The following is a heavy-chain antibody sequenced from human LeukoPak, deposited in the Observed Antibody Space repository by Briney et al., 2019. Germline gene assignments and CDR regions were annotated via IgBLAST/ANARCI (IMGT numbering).Heavy chain of an antibody. D-gene: IGHD3-22*01. Sequence: GGSLRLSCAASGFTFSSYGMHWVRQAPGKGLEWVAFIRYDGSNKYYADSVKGRFTISRDNSKNTLYLQMNSLRAEDTAVYYCAKAGGYYDSSGPFDYWGQGTLVTVSS. CDR3: AKAGGYYDSSGPFDY. V-gene: IGHV3-30*02. CDR1: GFTFSSYG. J-gene: IGHJ4*02. CDR2: IRYDGSNK.